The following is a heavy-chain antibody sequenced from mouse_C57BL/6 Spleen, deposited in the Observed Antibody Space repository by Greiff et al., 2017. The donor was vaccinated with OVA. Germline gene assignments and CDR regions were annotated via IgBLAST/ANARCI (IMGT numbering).Heavy chain of an antibody. CDR1: GYSITSGYY. D-gene: IGHD2-1*01. V-gene: IGHV3-6*01. Sequence: EVHLVESGPGLVKPSQSLSLTCSVTGYSITSGYYWNWIRQFPGNKLEWMGYISYDGSNNYNPSLKNRISITRDTSKNQFFLKLNSVTTEDTATYYCARDGKGWYFDVWGTGTTVTVSS. CDR2: ISYDGSN. CDR3: ARDGKGWYFDV. J-gene: IGHJ1*03.